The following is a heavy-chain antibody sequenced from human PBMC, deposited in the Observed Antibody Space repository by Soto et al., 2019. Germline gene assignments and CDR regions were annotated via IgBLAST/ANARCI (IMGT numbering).Heavy chain of an antibody. J-gene: IGHJ3*02. Sequence: GGSLRLSCAASGFTFSSYAMSWVRQAPGKGLEWVSAISGSGGSTYYADSVKGRFTISRDNSKNSLYLQMNSLRAEDTAVYYCARVVNYIAAAGGGAFDIWGQGTMVTVSS. CDR1: GFTFSSYA. CDR3: ARVVNYIAAAGGGAFDI. CDR2: ISGSGGST. D-gene: IGHD6-13*01. V-gene: IGHV3-23*01.